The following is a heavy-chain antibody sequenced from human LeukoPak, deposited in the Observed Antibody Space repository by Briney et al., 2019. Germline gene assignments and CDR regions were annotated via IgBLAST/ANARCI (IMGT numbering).Heavy chain of an antibody. CDR3: ARVTTVVTLNAFDI. CDR1: GYSFTSYW. D-gene: IGHD4-23*01. J-gene: IGHJ3*02. V-gene: IGHV5-51*01. CDR2: IYPGDSDT. Sequence: GESLKISCKGSGYSFTSYWIGWVRQMPGKGQEWIGIIYPGDSDTRYSPSFQGQVTISADKSISTAYLQWSSLKASVTAMYYCARVTTVVTLNAFDIWGQGTMVTVCS.